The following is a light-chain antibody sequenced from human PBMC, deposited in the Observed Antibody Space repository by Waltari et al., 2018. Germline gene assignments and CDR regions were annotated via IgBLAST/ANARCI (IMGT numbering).Light chain of an antibody. CDR1: NVGSKN. V-gene: IGLV3-21*04. CDR3: QVWDSGSAV. Sequence: SYVLTQPPSVSVAPGQTARITCGGNNVGSKNLHWYQQKPGPAPRLVIYYDGDRPSGTPERVSGSNSGNTATLTISRVEVGDEADYYWQVWDSGSAVFGGGTKLTVL. J-gene: IGLJ3*02. CDR2: YDG.